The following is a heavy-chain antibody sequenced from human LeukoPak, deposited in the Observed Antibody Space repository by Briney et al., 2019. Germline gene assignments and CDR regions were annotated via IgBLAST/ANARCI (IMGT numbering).Heavy chain of an antibody. CDR2: ISSSSDYT. Sequence: GGSLRLSCAASGFTFSSYVMSWVRQAPGKGLEWVSYISSSSDYTNYADSVKGRFTISRDDSRNTLYLQMSSLRAEDTAVYYCASRYEGASYYYHGMDVWGQGTTVTVSS. V-gene: IGHV3-21*05. D-gene: IGHD1-14*01. J-gene: IGHJ6*02. CDR3: ASRYEGASYYYHGMDV. CDR1: GFTFSSYV.